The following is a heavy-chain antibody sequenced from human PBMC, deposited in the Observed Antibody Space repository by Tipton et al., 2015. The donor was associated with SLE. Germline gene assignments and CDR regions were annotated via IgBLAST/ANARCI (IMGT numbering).Heavy chain of an antibody. CDR1: GFTFGDYI. CDR3: VKGGWLDY. D-gene: IGHD6-19*01. J-gene: IGHJ4*02. CDR2: IYNSGGNI. V-gene: IGHV3-23*01. Sequence: SLRLSCTASGFTFGDYIMSWVRQAPGKGLDWVSVIYNSGGNIHYADSVKGRFTISRDNSKNTLYLQMDSLRAEDTAVYYCVKGGWLDYWGQGALVTVSS.